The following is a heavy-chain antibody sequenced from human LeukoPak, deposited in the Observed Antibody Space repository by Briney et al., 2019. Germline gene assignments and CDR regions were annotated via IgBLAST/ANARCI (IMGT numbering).Heavy chain of an antibody. D-gene: IGHD2-21*02. J-gene: IGHJ4*01. CDR3: AKSDGYGLIDY. Sequence: SGTLSLTCIVSGVSISSSNYYWGWIRQPPGKGLEWIGNIYSSGSTYYNASLKSRVTISVDTSRNQVSLKLTFLTAADTAVYYCAKSDGYGLIDYWGRGTLVTVSS. V-gene: IGHV4-39*01. CDR2: IYSSGST. CDR1: GVSISSSNYY.